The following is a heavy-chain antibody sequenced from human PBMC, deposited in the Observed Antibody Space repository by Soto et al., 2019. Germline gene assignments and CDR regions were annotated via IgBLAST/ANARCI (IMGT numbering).Heavy chain of an antibody. CDR1: GYTFTSYG. V-gene: IGHV1-18*01. CDR3: ARDDSQGLRYYDYYGMDV. D-gene: IGHD4-17*01. CDR2: SSAYSGDT. Sequence: QVQLVQSGAEVKEPGASVQVSCNASGYTFTSYGISWVRQAPGQGLEWIGWSSAYSGDTNYAQNLQGRVTMTADTSTSTAYMELRSLRSDDTAVDYGARDDSQGLRYYDYYGMDVWGQGTTVTVSS. J-gene: IGHJ6*02.